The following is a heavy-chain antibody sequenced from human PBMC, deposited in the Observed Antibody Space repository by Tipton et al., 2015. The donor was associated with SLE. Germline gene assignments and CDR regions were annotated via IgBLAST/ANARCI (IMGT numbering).Heavy chain of an antibody. V-gene: IGHV4-34*01. J-gene: IGHJ3*02. CDR1: GGSFSGYN. CDR3: ARDPRGGDAFDI. Sequence: AGLVKPSETLSLTCAVYGGSFSGYNWNWIRQPPGKGLEWIGEINHSGSTNYNPSLKSRVTISVDTSKNQFSLKLSSVTAADTAVYYCARDPRGGDAFDIWGQGTMVTVSS. CDR2: INHSGST. D-gene: IGHD3-10*01.